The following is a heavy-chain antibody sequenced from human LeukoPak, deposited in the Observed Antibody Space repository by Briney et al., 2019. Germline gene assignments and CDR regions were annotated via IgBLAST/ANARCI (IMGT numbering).Heavy chain of an antibody. V-gene: IGHV3-74*01. CDR1: GFTFSTYW. Sequence: GGSLRLSCAASGFTFSTYWMHWVRQAPGKGLVWVSRINSDGNSTTYADSVKGRFTISRDNAKNTLYLQMNSLRDEDTAVFYCSRGSYRMDVWGQGTTVTVSS. CDR2: INSDGNST. J-gene: IGHJ6*02. CDR3: SRGSYRMDV.